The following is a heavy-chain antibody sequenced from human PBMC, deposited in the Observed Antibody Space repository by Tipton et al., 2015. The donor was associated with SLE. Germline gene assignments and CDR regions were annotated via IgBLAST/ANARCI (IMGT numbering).Heavy chain of an antibody. CDR2: IYHSGTT. Sequence: TLSLTCTVSGYSINSGFYRGWIRQPPGKGLEWIGIIYHSGTTYYNPSLKSRVTISIDTSKNQFSLKLSSVTAADTAVYYCARHRMMDSSSWAYYFDYWGQGTLVTVSS. CDR3: ARHRMMDSSSWAYYFDY. CDR1: GYSINSGFY. D-gene: IGHD6-13*01. V-gene: IGHV4-38-2*02. J-gene: IGHJ4*02.